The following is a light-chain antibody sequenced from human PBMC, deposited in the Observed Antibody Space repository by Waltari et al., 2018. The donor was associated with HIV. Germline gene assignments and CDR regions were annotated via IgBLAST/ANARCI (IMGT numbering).Light chain of an antibody. CDR1: QYISSH. V-gene: IGKV3-11*01. CDR3: HQRRDWTPSVS. J-gene: IGKJ4*01. CDR2: GGS. Sequence: EIVLTQSPVTLSLSPGERATLSCRASQYISSHLACYQQHPGQAPRLLISGGSNRAAGIPARLRGSGSGTDFTLNITSLEPEDFAVYYCHQRRDWTPSVSFGGGTKVEIK.